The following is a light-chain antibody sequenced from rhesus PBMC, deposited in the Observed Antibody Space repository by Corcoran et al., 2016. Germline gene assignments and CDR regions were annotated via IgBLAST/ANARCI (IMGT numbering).Light chain of an antibody. CDR2: GAS. V-gene: IGKV1-94*01. J-gene: IGKJ2*01. CDR3: QQDDNTPYS. Sequence: DIQMTQSPSSLSASVGDRVTVTCRASQGINKALSWYQQKPGKAPTLLLYGASSLQTGVSSRFSGSGSGTDFTLTISSQQPEDVATYYCQQDDNTPYSFGQGTKVEIK. CDR1: QGINKA.